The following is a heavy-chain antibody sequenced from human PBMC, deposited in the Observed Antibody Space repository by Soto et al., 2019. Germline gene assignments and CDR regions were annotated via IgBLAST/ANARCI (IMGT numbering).Heavy chain of an antibody. D-gene: IGHD3-10*01. CDR2: INPSGCST. V-gene: IGHV1-46*02. J-gene: IGHJ4*02. CDR1: GYTXNSYY. Sequence: SXKVSFTASGYTXNSYYMDLVGQAPGQGLEWSGIINPSGCSTSYAQKFQGRVTITRDTSTSTVYMELSSLRSEHTALYYCARDRGTYYYGSGSYDYFDYWGQGTLGTVSS. CDR3: ARDRGTYYYGSGSYDYFDY.